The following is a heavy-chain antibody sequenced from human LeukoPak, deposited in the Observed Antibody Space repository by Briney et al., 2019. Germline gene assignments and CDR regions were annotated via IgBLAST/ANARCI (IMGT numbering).Heavy chain of an antibody. CDR2: IHIGGST. D-gene: IGHD2-2*01. J-gene: IGHJ4*02. CDR1: GGSISSSAYH. Sequence: SETLSLTCTVSGGSISSSAYHWGWIRQPPGKGLEWIGSIHIGGSTYYNPSLKSRVTISVDTSKNQFSLKLSSVTAADTAVYYCARGPTKYFDYWGQGTLVTVSS. V-gene: IGHV4-39*01. CDR3: ARGPTKYFDY.